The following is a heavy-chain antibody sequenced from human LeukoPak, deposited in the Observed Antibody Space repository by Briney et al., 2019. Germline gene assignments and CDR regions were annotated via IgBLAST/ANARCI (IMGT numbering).Heavy chain of an antibody. Sequence: GGSLRLSCAASGFTVSTNYMSWVRQAPGKKLEWVSDIYSDGSTFYADSVKGRFTISRDNSKNTLYLQMNSLRAEDTAVYYCARDPLLSGSSLDYWGQGTLVTVSS. J-gene: IGHJ4*02. CDR1: GFTVSTNY. V-gene: IGHV3-53*01. D-gene: IGHD1-26*01. CDR3: ARDPLLSGSSLDY. CDR2: IYSDGST.